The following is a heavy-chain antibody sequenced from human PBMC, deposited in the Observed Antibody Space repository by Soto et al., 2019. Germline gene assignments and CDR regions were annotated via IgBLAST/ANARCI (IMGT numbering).Heavy chain of an antibody. V-gene: IGHV1-8*01. Sequence: ASVKVSCKASGYTFTSYDINWVRQATGQGLEWMGWMNPISGNTGYAQKFQGRVTMTRNTSISTAYMELSSLRSEDTAVYYCARRNSYYYCMDVWGKGTTVTVSS. CDR2: MNPISGNT. J-gene: IGHJ6*03. CDR3: ARRNSYYYCMDV. CDR1: GYTFTSYD.